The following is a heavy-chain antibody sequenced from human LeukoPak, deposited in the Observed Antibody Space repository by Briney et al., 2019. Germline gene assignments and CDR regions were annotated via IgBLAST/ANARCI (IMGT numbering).Heavy chain of an antibody. J-gene: IGHJ3*02. V-gene: IGHV4-4*07. CDR2: VYTSGST. CDR3: ARDRYYYDSSGDAFDI. D-gene: IGHD3-22*01. Sequence: PSETLSLTCTVSGVSITSDYWSWIRQPAGKGLEWIGRVYTSGSTNYNPSLKSRVTMSVDTSKNQFSLKLSSVTAADTAVSYCARDRYYYDSSGDAFDIWGPGKMVTVSS. CDR1: GVSITSDY.